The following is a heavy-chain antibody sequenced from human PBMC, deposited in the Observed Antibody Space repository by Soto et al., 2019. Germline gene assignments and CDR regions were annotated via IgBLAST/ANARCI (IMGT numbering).Heavy chain of an antibody. V-gene: IGHV1-3*01. D-gene: IGHD4-17*01. CDR2: INAGNGNT. J-gene: IGHJ6*02. Sequence: ASVKVSCKASGYTFTSYAMHWVRQAPGQRLEWMGWINAGNGNTKYSQKFQGRVTITRDTSASTAYMELSSLRSEDTAVYYCAREASTTVTTYYYYGMDVWGQGTTVTVPS. CDR3: AREASTTVTTYYYYGMDV. CDR1: GYTFTSYA.